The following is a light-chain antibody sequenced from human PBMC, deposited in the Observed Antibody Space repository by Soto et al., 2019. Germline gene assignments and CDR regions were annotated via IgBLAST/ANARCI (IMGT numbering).Light chain of an antibody. CDR2: GTS. Sequence: EIVVTQSPGTLSLSPGERATLSCRASQGISNDHLAWYQQKPGQAPRLLIYGTSNRATGGIADRFSGSGSGTDFTLTISRLEPEDFAVYYCQYYGSSVTFAGGTKVEIK. J-gene: IGKJ4*01. CDR3: QYYGSSVT. CDR1: QGISNDH. V-gene: IGKV3-20*01.